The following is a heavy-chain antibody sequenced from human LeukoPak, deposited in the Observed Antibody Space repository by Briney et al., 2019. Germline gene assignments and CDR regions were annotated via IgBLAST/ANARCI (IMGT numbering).Heavy chain of an antibody. CDR1: GGSISSSSYY. J-gene: IGHJ6*03. Sequence: SETLSLTCTVSGGSISSSSYYWGWIRQPPGKGLEWIGSIYYSGSTYYNPSLKSRVTISVDTSKNQFSLKLSSVTAADTAVYYCARDRRVRGFSLIYMDVWGKGTTVTVSS. V-gene: IGHV4-39*07. D-gene: IGHD3-10*01. CDR3: ARDRRVRGFSLIYMDV. CDR2: IYYSGST.